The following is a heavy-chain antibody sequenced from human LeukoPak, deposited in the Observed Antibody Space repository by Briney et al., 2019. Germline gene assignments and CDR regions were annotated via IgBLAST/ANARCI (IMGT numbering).Heavy chain of an antibody. D-gene: IGHD3-10*01. J-gene: IGHJ6*04. CDR2: IYYSGST. CDR1: GGSVSSGSYY. V-gene: IGHV4-61*01. CDR3: ARGWRGSGSYGYYYYYGMDV. Sequence: SETLSLTCTVSGGSVSSGSYYWSWIRQPPGKGLEWIGYIYYSGSTNYNPSLKSRVTISVDTSKNQFSLKLSSVTAADTAVYYCARGWRGSGSYGYYYYYGMDVWGKGTTVTVSS.